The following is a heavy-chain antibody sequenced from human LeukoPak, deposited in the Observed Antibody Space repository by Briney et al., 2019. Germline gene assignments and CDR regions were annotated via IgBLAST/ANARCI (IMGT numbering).Heavy chain of an antibody. CDR3: ARDGGKYSYAVPTFFDY. CDR1: GFTFSSYA. V-gene: IGHV3-7*01. J-gene: IGHJ4*02. CDR2: IKQDGSEK. D-gene: IGHD5-18*01. Sequence: GGSLRLSCATSGFTFSSYAMSWVRQAPGKGLEWVANIKQDGSEKYYVDSVKGRFTISRDNAKNSLYLQMNSLRAEDTAVYYCARDGGKYSYAVPTFFDYWGQGTLVTVSS.